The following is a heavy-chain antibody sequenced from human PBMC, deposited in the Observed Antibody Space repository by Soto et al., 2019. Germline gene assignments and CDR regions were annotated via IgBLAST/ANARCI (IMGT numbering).Heavy chain of an antibody. Sequence: ASVKVSCKASGGTFSSYAISWVRQAPGQGLEWMGGIIPIFGTANYAQKFQGRVTITADESTSTAYMELSSLRSEDTAVYYCARDQKRWRPKGDYYYGMDVWGQGTTVTVSS. CDR1: GGTFSSYA. CDR3: ARDQKRWRPKGDYYYGMDV. D-gene: IGHD6-25*01. J-gene: IGHJ6*02. V-gene: IGHV1-69*13. CDR2: IIPIFGTA.